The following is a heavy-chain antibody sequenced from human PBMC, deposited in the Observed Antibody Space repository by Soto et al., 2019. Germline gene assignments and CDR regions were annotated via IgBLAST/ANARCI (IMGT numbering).Heavy chain of an antibody. CDR2: IYYSGST. CDR1: GGSISSGGYY. CDR3: ARDSKGYCSSTSCYTYWYFDL. J-gene: IGHJ2*01. V-gene: IGHV4-31*03. Sequence: QVQLQESGPGLVKPSQTLSLTCTVSGGSISSGGYYWSWIRQHPGKGLEWIGYIYYSGSTYYNPSLKSRVPISGDTSKNQLSLKLSSVTAADTAVYYCARDSKGYCSSTSCYTYWYFDLWGRGTLVTVSS. D-gene: IGHD2-2*01.